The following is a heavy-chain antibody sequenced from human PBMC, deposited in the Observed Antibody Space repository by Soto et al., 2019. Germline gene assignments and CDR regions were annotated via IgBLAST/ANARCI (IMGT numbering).Heavy chain of an antibody. D-gene: IGHD3-22*01. V-gene: IGHV3-48*03. Sequence: LRLSCAASGFTFSSYEMNWVRQAPGKGLEWVSYISSSGSTIYYADSVKGRFTISRDHAKNSLYLQMNSLRAEDTAVYYCARVGYYDSSGQDAFDIWGQGTMVTVSS. J-gene: IGHJ3*02. CDR1: GFTFSSYE. CDR2: ISSSGSTI. CDR3: ARVGYYDSSGQDAFDI.